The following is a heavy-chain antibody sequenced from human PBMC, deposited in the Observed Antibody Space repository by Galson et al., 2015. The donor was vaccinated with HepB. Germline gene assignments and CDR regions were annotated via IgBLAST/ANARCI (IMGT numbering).Heavy chain of an antibody. CDR2: IKSKTDGGAT. D-gene: IGHD2-21*02. CDR3: THSDWAFDY. J-gene: IGHJ4*02. CDR1: GFPFSYTW. Sequence: SLRLSCAASGFPFSYTWMSWVRQAPGKGLEWVGRIKSKTDGGATDYAAPVKGRFTISRDDSKSTLYLQMNSLKTEDTAIYYCTHSDWAFDYWGQGALVTVSS. V-gene: IGHV3-15*01.